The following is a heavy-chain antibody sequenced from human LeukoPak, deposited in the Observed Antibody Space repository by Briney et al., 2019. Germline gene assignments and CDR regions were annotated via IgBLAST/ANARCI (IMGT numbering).Heavy chain of an antibody. Sequence: GGSLRLSCAASGFPFSDYSMNWVRQAPGKGLEWVSFINSISSHLYYAGSVRGRFTISRDNAKDSVYLQMTSLRAEDTAVYYCTRDPTHYLRYGYFESWGQGTLVTVSS. J-gene: IGHJ4*02. V-gene: IGHV3-21*01. CDR2: INSISSHL. D-gene: IGHD4-17*01. CDR3: TRDPTHYLRYGYFES. CDR1: GFPFSDYS.